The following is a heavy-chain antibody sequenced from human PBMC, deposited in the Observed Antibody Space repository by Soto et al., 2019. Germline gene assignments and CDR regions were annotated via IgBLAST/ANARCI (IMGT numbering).Heavy chain of an antibody. Sequence: QVQLVQSGAEVKKPGSSVKVSCKASGGTFSSYAISWVRQAPGQGPEWMGGIIPMFGTANYAQKFQGRVTITADKSTSTAYMELSRLRSEDTDVYYCASLDYGEYRQNAFDIWGQGTMVTVSS. CDR2: IIPMFGTA. J-gene: IGHJ3*02. D-gene: IGHD4-17*01. CDR1: GGTFSSYA. CDR3: ASLDYGEYRQNAFDI. V-gene: IGHV1-69*06.